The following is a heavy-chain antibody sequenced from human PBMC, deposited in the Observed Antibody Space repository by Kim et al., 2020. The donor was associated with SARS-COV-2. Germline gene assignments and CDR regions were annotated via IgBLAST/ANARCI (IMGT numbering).Heavy chain of an antibody. D-gene: IGHD6-19*01. J-gene: IGHJ4*02. CDR1: GGSISSYY. CDR3: ARADGSSDWLIPFDY. CDR2: IYYSGST. V-gene: IGHV4-59*01. Sequence: SETLSLTCTVSGGSISSYYWSWIRQPPGKGLEWIGYIYYSGSTNYNPSLKSRVTISVDTSKNQFSLKLSSVTAADTAVYYCARADGSSDWLIPFDYWGQGTLVTVSS.